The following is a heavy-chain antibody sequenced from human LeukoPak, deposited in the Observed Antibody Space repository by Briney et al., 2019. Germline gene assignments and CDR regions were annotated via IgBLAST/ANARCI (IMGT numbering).Heavy chain of an antibody. V-gene: IGHV1-8*01. D-gene: IGHD6-13*01. Sequence: ASVKVSCKASGYTLTSYDINWVRQATGQGLEWMGWMNPNSGNTGYAQKFQGRVTMTRNTSISTAYMELSSLRSEDTAVYYCARDESIAAAGDGMDVWGQGTTVTVSS. CDR2: MNPNSGNT. CDR3: ARDESIAAAGDGMDV. J-gene: IGHJ6*02. CDR1: GYTLTSYD.